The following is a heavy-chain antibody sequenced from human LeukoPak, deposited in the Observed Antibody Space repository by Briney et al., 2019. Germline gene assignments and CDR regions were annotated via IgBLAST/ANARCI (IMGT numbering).Heavy chain of an antibody. J-gene: IGHJ4*02. CDR2: ISWNSGSI. Sequence: GRSLRLSCAASGFTFDDYAMHWVRQVPGKGLEWVSGISWNSGSIGYADSVKGRFTISRDNAKNSLYLQMNSLRAEDTALYYCAKGLGKYYFDYWGQGTLVTVSS. CDR3: AKGLGKYYFDY. CDR1: GFTFDDYA. V-gene: IGHV3-9*01. D-gene: IGHD5-12*01.